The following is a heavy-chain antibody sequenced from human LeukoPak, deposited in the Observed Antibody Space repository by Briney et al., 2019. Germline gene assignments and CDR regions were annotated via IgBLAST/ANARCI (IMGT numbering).Heavy chain of an antibody. CDR2: IKKDGNEK. V-gene: IGHV3-7*01. D-gene: IGHD3-10*01. CDR3: ARDPRGSEYSHFDS. Sequence: AGSLRLSCVASGFSFSSSYMSWVRQAPGKGLEWVANIKKDGNEKHYVDSVKGRFTISRDNAKTSLYLQMNSLRAEDTAVYYCARDPRGSEYSHFDSWGQGTLVTVSS. J-gene: IGHJ4*02. CDR1: GFSFSSSY.